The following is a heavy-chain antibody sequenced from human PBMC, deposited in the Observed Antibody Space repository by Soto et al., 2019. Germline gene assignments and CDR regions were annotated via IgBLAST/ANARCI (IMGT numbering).Heavy chain of an antibody. Sequence: GGSLRLSCAASGFTFSSYAMSWVRQAPGKGLEWVSAISGSGGSTYYADSVKGRFTISRDNSKNTLYLQMNSLRAEDTAVYYCAKGDVWSGYYAEHRVSFDYWGQGTLVTVSS. CDR2: ISGSGGST. J-gene: IGHJ4*02. D-gene: IGHD3-3*01. CDR3: AKGDVWSGYYAEHRVSFDY. CDR1: GFTFSSYA. V-gene: IGHV3-23*01.